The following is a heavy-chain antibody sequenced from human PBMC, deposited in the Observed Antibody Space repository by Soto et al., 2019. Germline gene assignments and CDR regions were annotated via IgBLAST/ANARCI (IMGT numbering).Heavy chain of an antibody. CDR1: GYTYTGYY. Sequence: ASVKVSCKASGYTYTGYYMHWVRQAPGQGLEWMGWINPNSGGTNYAQKFQGWVTMTRDTSISTAYMELSRLRSDDTAVYYCARTSVDTAMVYWGQGTLVTVSS. CDR2: INPNSGGT. J-gene: IGHJ4*02. D-gene: IGHD5-18*01. CDR3: ARTSVDTAMVY. V-gene: IGHV1-2*04.